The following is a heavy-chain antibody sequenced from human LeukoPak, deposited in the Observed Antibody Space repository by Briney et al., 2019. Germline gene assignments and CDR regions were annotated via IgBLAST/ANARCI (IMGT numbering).Heavy chain of an antibody. CDR3: AREGGSSGWQRYDY. CDR2: MYSSGRT. D-gene: IGHD6-19*01. V-gene: IGHV4-39*07. J-gene: IGHJ4*02. Sequence: KPSETLSLTCSVSGGSISSSSYYWGWIRQPPGKGLEWIGSMYSSGRTYHNPSLKSRVTISVDTSKNQFYLKLSSVTAADTAIYYCAREGGSSGWQRYDYWGQGTLVTVSS. CDR1: GGSISSSSYY.